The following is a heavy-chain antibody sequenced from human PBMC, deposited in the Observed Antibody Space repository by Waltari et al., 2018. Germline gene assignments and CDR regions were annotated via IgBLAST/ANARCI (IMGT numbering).Heavy chain of an antibody. V-gene: IGHV3-21*01. CDR1: GFTFKGYT. J-gene: IGHJ4*02. CDR3: ARDGLGDFGSGSYYQFF. CDR2: ISASSTYK. D-gene: IGHD3-10*01. Sequence: EVQLVESGGGLVKPGGSLRLSCAASGFTFKGYTMTGVRQAPGKGLEWVSSISASSTYKYHADSVKGRFTISRDNAKNSLFLQMDSLRAEDTAVYYCARDGLGDFGSGSYYQFFWGQGILVTVSS.